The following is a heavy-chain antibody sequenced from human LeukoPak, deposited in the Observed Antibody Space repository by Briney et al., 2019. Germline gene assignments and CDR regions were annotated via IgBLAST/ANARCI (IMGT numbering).Heavy chain of an antibody. V-gene: IGHV1-2*02. CDR3: AKDRYGDYEAPFHYYMDA. CDR1: GYTFSGFY. Sequence: ASVKISCKASGYTFSGFYIHWVRQAPGQGLEWMGWINPNSGVTNYAQKLQGRVTITRDTSIDTAYMQLSRLRSDDTAVYYCAKDRYGDYEAPFHYYMDAWGRGTTVTVSS. D-gene: IGHD5-12*01. J-gene: IGHJ6*03. CDR2: INPNSGVT.